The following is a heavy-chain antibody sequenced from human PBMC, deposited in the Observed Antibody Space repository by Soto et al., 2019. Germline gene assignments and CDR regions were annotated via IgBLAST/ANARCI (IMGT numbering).Heavy chain of an antibody. J-gene: IGHJ4*02. CDR3: TLVALDY. V-gene: IGHV1-18*01. Sequence: QVQLVQSGAEVKKPGASVKVSCKASGYTFISYGISWVRQAPGQGLEWMGWISAYTGNTNYTQKLQGRVTMTTDTPTTTAYMELRNLRSDDTAVYYCTLVALDYWGQGTLVTVSS. CDR2: ISAYTGNT. CDR1: GYTFISYG. D-gene: IGHD5-12*01.